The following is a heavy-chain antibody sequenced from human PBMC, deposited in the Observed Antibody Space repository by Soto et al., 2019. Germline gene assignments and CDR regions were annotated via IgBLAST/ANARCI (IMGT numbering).Heavy chain of an antibody. CDR2: ISAYNGNT. CDR3: ARGIDFWSGYNNWFDP. D-gene: IGHD3-3*01. Sequence: GASVKVSCKASGYTFTSYGISWVRQAPGQGLEWMGWISAYNGNTNYAQKLQGRVTMTTDTSTSTAYMELRSLRSDDTAVYYCARGIDFWSGYNNWFDPWGQGTLVTVSS. J-gene: IGHJ5*02. V-gene: IGHV1-18*01. CDR1: GYTFTSYG.